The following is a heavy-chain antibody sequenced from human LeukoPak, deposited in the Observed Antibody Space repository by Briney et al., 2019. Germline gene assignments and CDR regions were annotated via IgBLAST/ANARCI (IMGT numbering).Heavy chain of an antibody. D-gene: IGHD3-22*01. V-gene: IGHV3-23*01. J-gene: IGHJ4*02. CDR3: AKRGVVIRVILVGFHKEAYYFDS. CDR2: ISGSGGGT. CDR1: GITVSNYG. Sequence: PGGSLRLSCAVSGITVSNYGMSWVRQAPGKGLEWVAGISGSGGGTNYADSVKGRFTISRDNFKNTLYLKMNSLRAEDTAVYFCAKRGVVIRVILVGFHKEAYYFDSWGQGALVTVSS.